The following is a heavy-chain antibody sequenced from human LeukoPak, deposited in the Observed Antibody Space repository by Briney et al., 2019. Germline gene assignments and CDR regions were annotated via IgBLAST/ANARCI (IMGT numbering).Heavy chain of an antibody. CDR3: ARGGDPLGFPYFDL. V-gene: IGHV1-18*01. D-gene: IGHD3-10*01. J-gene: IGHJ2*01. Sequence: ASVKVSCKASGYTFTSYGISWVRQAPGQGLEWMEWISAYNGNTNYAQKLQGRVTMTTDTSTSTAYMGLRSLRSDDTAVYYCARGGDPLGFPYFDLWGRGTLVTVSS. CDR1: GYTFTSYG. CDR2: ISAYNGNT.